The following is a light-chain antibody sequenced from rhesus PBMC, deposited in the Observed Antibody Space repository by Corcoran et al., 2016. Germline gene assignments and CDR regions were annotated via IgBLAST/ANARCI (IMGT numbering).Light chain of an antibody. V-gene: IGKV1-28*01. Sequence: DIQMTQSPSSLSASVGDTVTITCRASQGISSYLNRFQQQPGKAPKLLIYAGSSLESGVPSRFSGSGSGTEVTITIRGLQPEDFAAYYCLQHNSYPFTFGPGTKLDIK. J-gene: IGKJ3*01. CDR1: QGISSY. CDR3: LQHNSYPFT. CDR2: AGS.